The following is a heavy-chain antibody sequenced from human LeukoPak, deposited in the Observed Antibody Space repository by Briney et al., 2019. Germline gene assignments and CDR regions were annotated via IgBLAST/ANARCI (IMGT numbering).Heavy chain of an antibody. V-gene: IGHV3-23*01. J-gene: IGHJ4*02. CDR3: AKRSSLNYFDS. CDR2: ISAGGGT. CDR1: GFTFSNFG. D-gene: IGHD3-16*01. Sequence: QPGESLRFSCAASGFTFSNFGMSWVRQAPGNGLEWVSAISAGGGTYYADTVKGRFTISRDNSKNTLYLQMSSLRAEDTAVYYCAKRSSLNYFDSWGQGTLVTVSS.